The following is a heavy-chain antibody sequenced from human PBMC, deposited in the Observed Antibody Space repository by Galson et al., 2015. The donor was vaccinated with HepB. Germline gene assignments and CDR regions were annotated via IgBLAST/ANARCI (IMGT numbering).Heavy chain of an antibody. Sequence: SLRLSCAASGFTFSSYSMNWVRQAPGKGLEWVSYISSSSSTIYYADSVKGRFTISRDNAKNSLYLQMNSLRDEDTAVYYCARDDYSPYPGHTYYDFWSGYLNYMDVWGKGTTVTVSS. D-gene: IGHD3-3*01. J-gene: IGHJ6*03. V-gene: IGHV3-48*02. CDR3: ARDDYSPYPGHTYYDFWSGYLNYMDV. CDR2: ISSSSSTI. CDR1: GFTFSSYS.